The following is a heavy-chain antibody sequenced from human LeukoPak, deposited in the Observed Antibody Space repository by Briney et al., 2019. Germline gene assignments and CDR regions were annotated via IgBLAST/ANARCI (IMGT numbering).Heavy chain of an antibody. V-gene: IGHV3-66*01. D-gene: IGHD6-13*01. J-gene: IGHJ6*03. CDR2: IYSGDGT. CDR1: GFTFRKHG. Sequence: GGSLRLSCAASGFTFRKHGMNWVRQAPGKGLEWVSVIYSGDGTYYADSVKGRFTISRDNSKNTLYLQMNSLRAEDTAVYYCAREYPDSSSWTGYYYYMDVWGKGTTVTISS. CDR3: AREYPDSSSWTGYYYYMDV.